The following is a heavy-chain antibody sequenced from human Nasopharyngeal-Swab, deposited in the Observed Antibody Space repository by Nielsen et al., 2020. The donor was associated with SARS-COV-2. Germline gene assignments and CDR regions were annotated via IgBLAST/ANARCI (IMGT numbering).Heavy chain of an antibody. D-gene: IGHD1-26*01. CDR1: GYTFTSYG. CDR2: IIPIFGTA. CDR3: ARERDKYSGSYNFDY. V-gene: IGHV1-69*13. J-gene: IGHJ4*02. Sequence: SVKVSCKASGYTFTSYGISWVRQAPGQGLEWMGGIIPIFGTANYAQKFQGRVTITADESTSTAYMELSSLRSEDTAVYYCARERDKYSGSYNFDYWGQGTLVTVSS.